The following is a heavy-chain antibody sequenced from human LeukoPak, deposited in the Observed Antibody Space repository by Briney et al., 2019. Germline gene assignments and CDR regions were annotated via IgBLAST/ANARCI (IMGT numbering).Heavy chain of an antibody. D-gene: IGHD4-17*01. J-gene: IGHJ4*02. Sequence: GESLKISCKGSGYTFTNYWIAWVRQMPGKGLEWMGIIYPGDSDTRYSPSFQGQVTISADKSISIAYLQWSSLRASDTAMYYCARRDYGDFSHYFDYWGQGAPVTVSS. CDR3: ARRDYGDFSHYFDY. CDR2: IYPGDSDT. V-gene: IGHV5-51*01. CDR1: GYTFTNYW.